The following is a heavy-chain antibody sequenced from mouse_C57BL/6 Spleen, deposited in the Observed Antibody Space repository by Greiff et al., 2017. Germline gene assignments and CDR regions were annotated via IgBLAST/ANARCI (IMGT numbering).Heavy chain of an antibody. D-gene: IGHD1-1*01. J-gene: IGHJ2*01. CDR1: GYTFTDHT. CDR3: ARWEFITTVVATYYFDY. V-gene: IGHV1-78*01. Sequence: VKLQESDAELVKPGASVKISCKVSGYTFTDHTIHWMKQRPEQGLEWIGYIYPRDGSTKYNEKFKGKATLTADKSSSTAYMQLNSLTSEDSAVYFCARWEFITTVVATYYFDYWGQGTTLTVSS. CDR2: IYPRDGST.